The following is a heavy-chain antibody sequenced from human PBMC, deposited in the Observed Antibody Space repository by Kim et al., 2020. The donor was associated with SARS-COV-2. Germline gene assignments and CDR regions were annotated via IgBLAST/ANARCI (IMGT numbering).Heavy chain of an antibody. D-gene: IGHD3-3*01. CDR3: ARGADFWSGYYFES. Sequence: GGSLRLSCAASGFNFGNYAMSWVRQAPGKGLEWLSNIGGSGSSTYYADSVKGRFTISRDNSENTVYLQMSSLRVEDTAIYFCARGADFWSGYYFESWGQG. CDR2: IGGSGSST. CDR1: GFNFGNYA. V-gene: IGHV3-23*01. J-gene: IGHJ4*02.